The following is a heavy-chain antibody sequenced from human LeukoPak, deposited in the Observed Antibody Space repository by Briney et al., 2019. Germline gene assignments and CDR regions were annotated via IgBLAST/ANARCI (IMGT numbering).Heavy chain of an antibody. CDR2: INPNSGGT. J-gene: IGHJ5*02. CDR1: GYTFTGYC. D-gene: IGHD1-26*01. Sequence: ASVKVSCRASGYTFTGYCMHWVRQAPGQGLEWMGWINPNSGGTNYAQKFQGRVTMTRDTSISTAYMELSRLRSDDTAVYYCARGEGPYRPDNWFDPWGQGTLVTVSS. CDR3: ARGEGPYRPDNWFDP. V-gene: IGHV1-2*02.